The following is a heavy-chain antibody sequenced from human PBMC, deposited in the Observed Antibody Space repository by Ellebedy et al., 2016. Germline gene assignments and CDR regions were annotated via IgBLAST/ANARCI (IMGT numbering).Heavy chain of an antibody. J-gene: IGHJ5*02. CDR1: GFTFSSYA. Sequence: GGSLRLSCAASGFTFSSYAMHWVRQAPGKGLEYVSAISSNGGSTYYANSVKGRFTISRDNSKNTLYLQMGSLRAEDMAVYYCARDLAPDYGDYNPPTFDPWGQGTLVTVSS. V-gene: IGHV3-64*01. CDR3: ARDLAPDYGDYNPPTFDP. D-gene: IGHD4-17*01. CDR2: ISSNGGST.